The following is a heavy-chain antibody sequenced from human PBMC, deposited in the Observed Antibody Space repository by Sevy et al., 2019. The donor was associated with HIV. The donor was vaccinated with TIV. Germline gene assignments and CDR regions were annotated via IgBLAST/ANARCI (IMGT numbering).Heavy chain of an antibody. D-gene: IGHD2-2*01. Sequence: GGSLRLSCAASGFTFSSYAMSWVRQAPGKGLEWVSAISGSGGSTYYADSVKGRFTISRDNSKNTLYLQMNSLGAEDTAVYYCAKPTGVVVPAAYYYGMDVWGQGTTVTVSS. CDR2: ISGSGGST. CDR1: GFTFSSYA. J-gene: IGHJ6*02. CDR3: AKPTGVVVPAAYYYGMDV. V-gene: IGHV3-23*01.